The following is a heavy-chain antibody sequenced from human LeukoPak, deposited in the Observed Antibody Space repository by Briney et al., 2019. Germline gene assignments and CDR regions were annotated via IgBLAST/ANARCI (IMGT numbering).Heavy chain of an antibody. CDR2: IYYSGST. CDR3: ARHRYRGIFGVVHWFDP. CDR1: GFTFSSYA. Sequence: PGGSLRLSCAASGFTFSSYAMSWIRQPPGKGLEWIGSIYYSGSTYYNPSLKSRVTISVDTSKNQFSLKLSSVTAADTAVYYCARHRYRGIFGVVHWFDPWGQGALVTVSS. V-gene: IGHV4-39*01. D-gene: IGHD3-3*01. J-gene: IGHJ5*02.